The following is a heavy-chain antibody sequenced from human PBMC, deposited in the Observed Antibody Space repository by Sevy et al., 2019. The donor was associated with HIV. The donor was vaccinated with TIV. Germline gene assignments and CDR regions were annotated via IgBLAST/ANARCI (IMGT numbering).Heavy chain of an antibody. CDR1: GYSFTSYW. CDR3: ARGSDRIAAAGTLNY. Sequence: GESLKISCKGSGYSFTSYWIGWVRQMPGKGLEWMGIIYPGDSDTRYSPSFQGQVTISADKSISTAYLQWSSLEASDTAMYYCARGSDRIAAAGTLNYWGQGTLVTVSS. J-gene: IGHJ4*02. V-gene: IGHV5-51*01. D-gene: IGHD6-13*01. CDR2: IYPGDSDT.